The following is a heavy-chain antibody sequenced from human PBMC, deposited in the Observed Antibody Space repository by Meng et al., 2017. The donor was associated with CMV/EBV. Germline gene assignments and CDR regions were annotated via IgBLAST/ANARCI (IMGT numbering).Heavy chain of an antibody. CDR2: ISGGGTHI. D-gene: IGHD6-19*01. J-gene: IGHJ5*02. Sequence: GGSLRLSCAASGFTFSRYTMNWVRQPPGKGLEWISSISGGGTHINYADSMKGRFTISRDNANNSLVLQMNSLRAEDTAVYYCARRTVAGRGGWFDPWGQGTLVTVSS. V-gene: IGHV3-21*01. CDR3: ARRTVAGRGGWFDP. CDR1: GFTFSRYT.